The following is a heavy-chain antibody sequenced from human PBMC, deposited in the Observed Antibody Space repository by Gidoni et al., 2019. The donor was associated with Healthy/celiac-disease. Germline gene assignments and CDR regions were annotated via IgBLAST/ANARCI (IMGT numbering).Heavy chain of an antibody. CDR1: GFTFSHAW. D-gene: IGHD3-22*01. V-gene: IGHV3-15*01. J-gene: IGHJ3*02. CDR2: IKSKTDGGKT. Sequence: EVQLVESGGGLVKPGGSLSLSCAASGFTFSHAWMSWVRQAPGKGLEWVGRIKSKTDGGKTDYAATVKGRFTISRDDSKNTLYLQMNSLKTEDTAVYYCTTPYYYDPDAFDIWGQGAMVTVSS. CDR3: TTPYYYDPDAFDI.